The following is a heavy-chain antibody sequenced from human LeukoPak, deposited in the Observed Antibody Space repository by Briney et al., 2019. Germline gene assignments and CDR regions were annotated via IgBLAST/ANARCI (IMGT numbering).Heavy chain of an antibody. D-gene: IGHD6-6*01. CDR3: ATPGVAARDY. V-gene: IGHV3-21*01. CDR1: GFTFSSYR. J-gene: IGHJ4*02. Sequence: GGSLRLSCAASGFTFSSYRMNWVRQAPGKGLEWVSSISSSSSYIYYADPVKGRFTISRDNAKNSLYLQMNSLRAEDTAVYYCATPGVAARDYWGQGTLVTVSS. CDR2: ISSSSSYI.